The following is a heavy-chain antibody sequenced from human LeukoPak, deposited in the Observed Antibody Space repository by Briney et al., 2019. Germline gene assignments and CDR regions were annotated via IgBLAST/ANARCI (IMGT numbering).Heavy chain of an antibody. D-gene: IGHD5-18*01. CDR2: IYPGDSDT. J-gene: IGHJ4*02. CDR3: ARPYTAMGEYYFDY. Sequence: GESLKISCKGSGYRFTSYWIGWVRPLPGKGLEWMGIIYPGDSDTRYSPSFQGQVTISADKSISTAYLQWSSLKASDTAMYYCARPYTAMGEYYFDYWGQGTLVTVSS. CDR1: GYRFTSYW. V-gene: IGHV5-51*01.